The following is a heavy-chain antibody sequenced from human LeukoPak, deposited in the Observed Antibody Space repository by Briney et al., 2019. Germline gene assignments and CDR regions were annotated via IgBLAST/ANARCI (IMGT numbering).Heavy chain of an antibody. D-gene: IGHD1-1*01. V-gene: IGHV4-59*01. CDR3: ARYEVHLGIFDY. CDR1: GGSFSGYY. Sequence: KTSETLSLTCAVYGGSFSGYYWSWIRQPPGKGLEWIGYMYYSGSTNYNPSLKSRVSISVDTSKNQFSLKLTSVTAADTAVYYCARYEVHLGIFDYWAREPWSPSRQ. CDR2: MYYSGST. J-gene: IGHJ4*02.